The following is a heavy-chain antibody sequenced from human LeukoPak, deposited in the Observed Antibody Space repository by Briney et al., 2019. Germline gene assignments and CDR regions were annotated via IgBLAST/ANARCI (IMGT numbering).Heavy chain of an antibody. CDR2: IYNRGST. D-gene: IGHD1-26*01. Sequence: PSQTLSLTSTVSGVSICGGSYYWRWLGQPAGERLEWIVCIYNRGSTNYNPSLNSLTTISLYTSNNQLSLKLGSVTAADTAVYDCARLGAPDAFDIWGQGTMVTVSS. J-gene: IGHJ3*02. CDR3: ARLGAPDAFDI. CDR1: GVSICGGSYY. V-gene: IGHV4-61*02.